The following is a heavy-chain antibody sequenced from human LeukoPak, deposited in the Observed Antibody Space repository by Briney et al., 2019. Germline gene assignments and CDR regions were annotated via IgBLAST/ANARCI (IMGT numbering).Heavy chain of an antibody. Sequence: PSETLSLTCAVYGGSFSGYYWSWLGQPPGKGVEGMGEINHSGSTNYNPSLTSRVTISVDTSKNQFSLKLSSVTAADTAVYYCARRPPGAPFDYWGQGTLVTVSS. CDR2: INHSGST. J-gene: IGHJ4*02. D-gene: IGHD1-26*01. CDR3: ARRPPGAPFDY. CDR1: GGSFSGYY. V-gene: IGHV4-34*01.